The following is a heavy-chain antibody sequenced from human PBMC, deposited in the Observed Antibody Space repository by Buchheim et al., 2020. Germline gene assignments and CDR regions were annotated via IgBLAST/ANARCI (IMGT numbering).Heavy chain of an antibody. CDR1: GFTFSGYW. D-gene: IGHD2-15*01. Sequence: ELQLVESGGGLVQAGGSLRLSCAASGFTFSGYWMNWVRQTPGKRLEWVASIKPDGSETHCVDSLKGRFTISRDNAKNSLFLQMNSLRVEDTAVYYCARVVFYTHIVSPGTWKDWLDSWGQGTL. CDR3: ARVVFYTHIVSPGTWKDWLDS. V-gene: IGHV3-7*01. CDR2: IKPDGSET. J-gene: IGHJ5*01.